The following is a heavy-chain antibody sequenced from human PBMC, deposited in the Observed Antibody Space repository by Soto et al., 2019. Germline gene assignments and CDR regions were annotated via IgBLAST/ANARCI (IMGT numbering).Heavy chain of an antibody. Sequence: QVQLVESGGGVVQPGRSLRLSCAASGFTFSSYGMHWVRQAPGKGLEWVAVISYDGSNNYYADSVKGRFTISRDNSKNTLYLQMNSLRAEDTAVYYCAKGPAAIHPFPEYYFDYWGQGTLVTVSS. V-gene: IGHV3-30*18. CDR1: GFTFSSYG. D-gene: IGHD2-2*01. CDR2: ISYDGSNN. J-gene: IGHJ4*02. CDR3: AKGPAAIHPFPEYYFDY.